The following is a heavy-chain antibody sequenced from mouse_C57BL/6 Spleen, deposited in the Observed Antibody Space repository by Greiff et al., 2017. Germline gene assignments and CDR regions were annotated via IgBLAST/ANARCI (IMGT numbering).Heavy chain of an antibody. V-gene: IGHV2-3*01. CDR2: LWGDGST. D-gene: IGHD3-2*02. CDR3: AKQDSSGLAMDY. Sequence: VKLQESGPGLVAPSPCLSITCTVSGFSFTSYGVSWVRQPPGQGLEWLGGLWGDGSTHYHSALFSSLGTSKYNSKSQVFIELNSLQTDDTATYCCAKQDSSGLAMDYWGQGTSVTVSS. CDR1: GFSFTSYG. J-gene: IGHJ4*01.